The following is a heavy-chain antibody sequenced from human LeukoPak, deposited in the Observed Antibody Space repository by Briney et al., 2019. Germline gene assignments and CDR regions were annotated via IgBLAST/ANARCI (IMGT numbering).Heavy chain of an antibody. D-gene: IGHD2-2*01. CDR2: IYTSGST. CDR3: ARGPSSTSGGSAFDI. V-gene: IGHV4-4*07. Sequence: SETLSLTCTVSGGSISSYYWSRIRQPAGKGLEWIGRIYTSGSTNYNPSLKSRVTMSVDTSKNQFSLKLSSVTAADTAVYYCARGPSSTSGGSAFDIWGQGTMVTVSS. J-gene: IGHJ3*02. CDR1: GGSISSYY.